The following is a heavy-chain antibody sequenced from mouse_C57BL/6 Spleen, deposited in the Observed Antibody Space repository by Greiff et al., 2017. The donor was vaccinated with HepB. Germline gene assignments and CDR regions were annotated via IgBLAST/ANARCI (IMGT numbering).Heavy chain of an antibody. CDR3: ARTSLTGTDY. D-gene: IGHD4-1*01. J-gene: IGHJ2*01. CDR2: ISYDGSN. CDR1: GYSITSGYY. V-gene: IGHV3-6*01. Sequence: VQLKESGPGLVKPSQSLSLTCSVTGYSITSGYYWNWIRQFPGNKLEWMGYISYDGSNNYNPSLKNRISITRDTSKNQFFLKLNSVTTEDTATYYCARTSLTGTDYWGQGTTLTVSS.